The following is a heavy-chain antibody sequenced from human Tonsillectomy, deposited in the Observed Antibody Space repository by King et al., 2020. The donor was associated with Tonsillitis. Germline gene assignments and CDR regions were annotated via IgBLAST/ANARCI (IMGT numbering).Heavy chain of an antibody. CDR2: IWYDGSNK. D-gene: IGHD3-9*01. V-gene: IGHV3-33*08. CDR3: ARDPDYDILTGYSDY. CDR1: GFTFSSYG. Sequence: VQLVESGGGVVQPGRSLRLSCAASGFTFSSYGMHWVRQAPGKGLEWVAVIWYDGSNKYDADSVKGRFTISRDNSKNTLYLQMNSLRAEDTAVYYCARDPDYDILTGYSDYWGQGTLVTVSS. J-gene: IGHJ4*02.